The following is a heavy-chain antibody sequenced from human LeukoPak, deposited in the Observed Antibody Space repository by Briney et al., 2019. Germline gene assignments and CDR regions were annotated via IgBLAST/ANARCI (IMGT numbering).Heavy chain of an antibody. D-gene: IGHD6-13*01. Sequence: ASVKVSCKASGYTFTSYYMHWVRQAPGQGLEWMGIINPSGGSTSCAQKFQGRVTMTRDTSTSTVYMELSSLRSEDTAVYYCARAGRFYIAAAQSVDYWGQGTLVTVSS. J-gene: IGHJ4*02. CDR2: INPSGGST. V-gene: IGHV1-46*01. CDR3: ARAGRFYIAAAQSVDY. CDR1: GYTFTSYY.